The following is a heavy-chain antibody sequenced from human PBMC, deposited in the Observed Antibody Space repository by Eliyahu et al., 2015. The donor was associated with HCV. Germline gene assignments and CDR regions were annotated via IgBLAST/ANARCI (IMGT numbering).Heavy chain of an antibody. CDR3: ARAGIVATIPFDY. CDR1: GFTVSSNY. D-gene: IGHD5-12*01. J-gene: IGHJ4*02. Sequence: EVQLVESGGGLVQPGGSLRLSCAASGFTVSSNYMSWVRQAPGKGLEWVSVIYSGGSTYYADSVKGRFTISRDNSKNTLYLQMNSLRAEDTAVYYCARAGIVATIPFDYWGQGTLVTVSS. V-gene: IGHV3-66*01. CDR2: IYSGGST.